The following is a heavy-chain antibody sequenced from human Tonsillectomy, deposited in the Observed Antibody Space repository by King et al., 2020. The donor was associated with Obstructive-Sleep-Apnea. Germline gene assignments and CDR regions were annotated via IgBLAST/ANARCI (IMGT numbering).Heavy chain of an antibody. CDR2: IRSKAYGGTT. V-gene: IGHV3-49*03. CDR3: TRGVVYDNTMKYYYYYYGMDV. CDR1: GFTFGDYA. J-gene: IGHJ6*02. D-gene: IGHD5/OR15-5a*01. Sequence: VQLVESGGGLVQPGRSLRLSCTASGFTFGDYAMSWFRQAPGKGLEWVGFIRSKAYGGTTEYAASVKGRFTISRDDSKSIAYLQMNSLKTEDTAVYYCTRGVVYDNTMKYYYYYYGMDVWGQGTTVTVSS.